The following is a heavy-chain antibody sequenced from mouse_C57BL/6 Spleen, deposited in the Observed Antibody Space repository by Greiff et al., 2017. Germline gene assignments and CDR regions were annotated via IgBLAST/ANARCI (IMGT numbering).Heavy chain of an antibody. CDR2: IYPRDGST. V-gene: IGHV1-85*01. CDR3: AREEDYYGSSYPY. CDR1: GYTFTSYD. Sequence: VQLQQSGPELVKPGASVKLSCKASGYTFTSYDINWVKQRPGQGLEWIGWIYPRDGSTKYNEKFKSKATLTVDTSSSTAYMELHSLTSEDSAVYFCAREEDYYGSSYPYWGQGTTLTVSS. D-gene: IGHD1-1*01. J-gene: IGHJ2*01.